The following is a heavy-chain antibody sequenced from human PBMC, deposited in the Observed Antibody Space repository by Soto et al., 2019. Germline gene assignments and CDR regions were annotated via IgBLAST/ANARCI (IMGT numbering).Heavy chain of an antibody. D-gene: IGHD3-10*01. CDR2: IYYGGTT. V-gene: IGHV4-28*01. Sequence: SETLSLTCAVSGYSISSNNWLGWILQPPVNGLELIGYIYYGGTTYYNPSLKSGVTMSVYTSKNHFSLKLTSVTAVDTAVYYCARREFQGPIDYWGQGNLVTVSS. CDR1: GYSISSNNW. J-gene: IGHJ4*02. CDR3: ARREFQGPIDY.